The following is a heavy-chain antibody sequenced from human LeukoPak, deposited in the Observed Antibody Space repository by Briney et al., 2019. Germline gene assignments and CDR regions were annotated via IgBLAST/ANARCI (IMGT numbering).Heavy chain of an antibody. D-gene: IGHD5-24*01. CDR2: MFYSGRT. V-gene: IGHV4-59*08. J-gene: IGHJ3*01. CDR3: ARHRLEMASSHDAFDL. Sequence: SETLSLTCTVSGGSITSHYWSWIRQPPGKGLEWIGSMFYSGRTNYNPSLRSRVTISVDTSKKEFSLQLTSVTAADTAVYYCARHRLEMASSHDAFDLWGQGTMVTVSS. CDR1: GGSITSHY.